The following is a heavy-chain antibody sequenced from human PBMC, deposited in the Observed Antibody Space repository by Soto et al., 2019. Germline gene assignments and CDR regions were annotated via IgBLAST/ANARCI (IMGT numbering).Heavy chain of an antibody. CDR1: GFTFSSYG. J-gene: IGHJ4*02. CDR2: ISYDGSNK. V-gene: IGHV3-30*18. D-gene: IGHD2-21*02. CDR3: AKAAYCGGDCYSDY. Sequence: QVQLVESGGGVVQPGRSLRLSCAASGFTFSSYGMHWVRQAPGKGLEWVAVISYDGSNKYYADSVKGRFTISRDNSKNPLYLEMSSLRAVDTAVYYFAKAAYCGGDCYSDYWGQGTLVTVPS.